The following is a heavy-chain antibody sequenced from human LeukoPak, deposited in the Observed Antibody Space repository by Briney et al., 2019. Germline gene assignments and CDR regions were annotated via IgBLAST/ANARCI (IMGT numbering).Heavy chain of an antibody. CDR1: DGSMSPYY. V-gene: IGHV4-59*01. CDR2: IFYNGNT. CDR3: ARGGYYCLDV. Sequence: SETLSLTCTVSDGSMSPYYWSWIRQSSGRGLEWIAYIFYNGNTKYNPSLRSRVTISIDTSRNQFSLNLNSVTAADTAVYYCARGGYYCLDVWGKGTTVTVS. J-gene: IGHJ6*03.